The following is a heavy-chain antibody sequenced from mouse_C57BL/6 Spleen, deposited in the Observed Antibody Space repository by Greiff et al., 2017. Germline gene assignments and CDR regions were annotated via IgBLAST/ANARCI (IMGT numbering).Heavy chain of an antibody. CDR2: IDPNSGGT. D-gene: IGHD1-1*01. CDR1: GYTFTSYW. J-gene: IGHJ4*01. V-gene: IGHV1-72*01. CDR3: ARYDGSSHYYAMDY. Sequence: QVQLQQSGAELVKPGASVKLSCKASGYTFTSYWMHWVKQRPGRGLEWIGRIDPNSGGTKYNEKFKSKATLTVDKPSSTAYMQLSSLTSEDSAVYYCARYDGSSHYYAMDYWGQGTSVTVSS.